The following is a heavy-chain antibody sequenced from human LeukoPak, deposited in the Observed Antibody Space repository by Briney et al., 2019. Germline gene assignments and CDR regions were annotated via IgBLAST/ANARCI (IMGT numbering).Heavy chain of an antibody. V-gene: IGHV3-48*01. CDR3: ARDYVYAFDY. CDR1: GFSFSSYS. J-gene: IGHJ4*02. Sequence: GGSLRLSCAASGFSFSSYSINWVRQAPGKGLEWVSYISGDGNAKHYTDSVKGRFTISRDNAKNALYLQMNSLRAEDTAVYFRARDYVYAFDYWGQGTLVTVSS. D-gene: IGHD2/OR15-2a*01. CDR2: ISGDGNAK.